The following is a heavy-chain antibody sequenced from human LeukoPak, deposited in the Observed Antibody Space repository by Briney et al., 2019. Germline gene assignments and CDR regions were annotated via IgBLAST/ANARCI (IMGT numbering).Heavy chain of an antibody. Sequence: GGSLRLSCAVSGITLSNYGMSWVRQAPGKGLEWVAGISGSGGGTNYANSVKGRFTISRDNPKNTLYLQMNSLGAEDTAVYFCAKRGVVIRVILVGFHKEAYYFDSWGQGALVTVSS. CDR3: AKRGVVIRVILVGFHKEAYYFDS. CDR1: GITLSNYG. D-gene: IGHD3-22*01. J-gene: IGHJ4*02. V-gene: IGHV3-23*01. CDR2: ISGSGGGT.